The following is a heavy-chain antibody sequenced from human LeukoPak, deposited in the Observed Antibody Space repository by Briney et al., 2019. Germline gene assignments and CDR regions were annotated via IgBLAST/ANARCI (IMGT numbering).Heavy chain of an antibody. Sequence: PGGSLRLSCAASGFTFSSYWMSWVRQAPGKGLEWVANIKQDGSEKYYVDSVKGRFTISRDNAKNSLYLQMNSLRAEDTAVYYCARDLYGDYKGGFDYWGQGTLVTVSS. J-gene: IGHJ4*02. CDR2: IKQDGSEK. V-gene: IGHV3-7*01. CDR1: GFTFSSYW. CDR3: ARDLYGDYKGGFDY. D-gene: IGHD4-17*01.